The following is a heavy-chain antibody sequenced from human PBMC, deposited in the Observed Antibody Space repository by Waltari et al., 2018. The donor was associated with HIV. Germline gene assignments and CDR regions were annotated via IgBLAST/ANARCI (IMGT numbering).Heavy chain of an antibody. J-gene: IGHJ4*02. CDR2: INHSGST. CDR3: ARGTERRRFDY. V-gene: IGHV4-34*01. Sequence: QVQLQQWGAGLLKPSETLSLTRAVYGGSFSGYYWSWIRQPPGKGLEWIGEINHSGSTNYNPSLKSRVTISVDTSKNQFSLKLSSVTAADTAVYYCARGTERRRFDYWGQGTLVTVSS. CDR1: GGSFSGYY.